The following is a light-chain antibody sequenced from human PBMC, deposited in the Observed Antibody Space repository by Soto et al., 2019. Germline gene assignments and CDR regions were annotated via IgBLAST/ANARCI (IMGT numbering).Light chain of an antibody. V-gene: IGKV1-5*01. J-gene: IGKJ5*01. CDR2: DAS. Sequence: DIQMTQSPSTLSASVGDRVTITCRASQSVTTWLAWYLQKPGKAPNLLIYDASYLESGVPSRFSGSGSGTEFTLTISSLQPDDFATYYCQQYNTFPITFGHGTRLEIK. CDR1: QSVTTW. CDR3: QQYNTFPIT.